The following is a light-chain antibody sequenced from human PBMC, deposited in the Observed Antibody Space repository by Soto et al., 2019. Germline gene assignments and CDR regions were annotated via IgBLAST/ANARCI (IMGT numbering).Light chain of an antibody. CDR3: QQYGSSPFT. CDR2: GTS. J-gene: IGKJ3*01. CDR1: QSVRSSY. V-gene: IGKV3-20*01. Sequence: ETVLTQSPGTLSLSPGERATLACRASQSVRSSYLAWFQQKPGQAPRLLIYGTSTRATGIPDRFSGSGSGTDFTLTISRLEPEDFAVYYCQQYGSSPFTFGPGTKVDIK.